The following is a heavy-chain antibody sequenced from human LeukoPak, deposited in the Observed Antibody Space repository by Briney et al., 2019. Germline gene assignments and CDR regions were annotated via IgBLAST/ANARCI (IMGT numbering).Heavy chain of an antibody. J-gene: IGHJ4*02. Sequence: ASVKVSCKASGYTFTGYYMHWVRQAPGQGLEWMGWINPNSGGTNYAQKFQGRVTMTRDTSISTAYMELSRLRSDDTAVYYCARDIVVVPAADDYWGQRTLVTVSS. D-gene: IGHD2-2*01. CDR3: ARDIVVVPAADDY. CDR1: GYTFTGYY. V-gene: IGHV1-2*02. CDR2: INPNSGGT.